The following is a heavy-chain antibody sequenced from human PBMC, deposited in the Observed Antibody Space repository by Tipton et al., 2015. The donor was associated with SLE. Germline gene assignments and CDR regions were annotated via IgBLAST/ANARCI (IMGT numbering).Heavy chain of an antibody. D-gene: IGHD2-15*01. CDR3: ARGCSGGSCYWYFQH. Sequence: LSLTCEVSAGSFSGYYWSWIRQAPGKGLEWVAVIWHDGSNEDFADSVKGRFTISRDNSKNTLYLQMNSLRVEDTAVYYCARGCSGGSCYWYFQHWGQGTLVTVSS. V-gene: IGHV3-33*08. CDR2: IWHDGSNE. J-gene: IGHJ1*01. CDR1: AGSFSGYY.